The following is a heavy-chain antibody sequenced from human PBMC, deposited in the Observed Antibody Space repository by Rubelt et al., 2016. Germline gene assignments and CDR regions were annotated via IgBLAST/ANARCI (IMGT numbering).Heavy chain of an antibody. V-gene: IGHV3-11*06. D-gene: IGHD5-24*01. CDR1: GDSVSSG. CDR3: ARDGYNSGHFNY. J-gene: IGHJ4*02. Sequence: QLQLRESGPGLVKPSETLSLSCSVSGDSVSSGSFCWGWIRQSPGKGLEWVSYISSSRGRTNYADSVKGRFTISRDNAKNSVYLQMDSLRADDTAVYYCARDGYNSGHFNYWGQGTLVTVSS. CDR2: ISSSRGRT.